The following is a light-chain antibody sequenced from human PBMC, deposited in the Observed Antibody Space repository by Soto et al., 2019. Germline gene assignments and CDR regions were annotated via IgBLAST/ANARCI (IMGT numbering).Light chain of an antibody. V-gene: IGKV3-11*01. CDR2: DAS. Sequence: EIVLTQSPAALSLSRGERATLSCRASQSVSSYLAWYQQKPGQPPRLLIYDASNRATGIPARFSGSGSGTDFTLTISSLEPEDFAVYYCQQRSNWPPTFGQGTKVDIK. CDR1: QSVSSY. J-gene: IGKJ1*01. CDR3: QQRSNWPPT.